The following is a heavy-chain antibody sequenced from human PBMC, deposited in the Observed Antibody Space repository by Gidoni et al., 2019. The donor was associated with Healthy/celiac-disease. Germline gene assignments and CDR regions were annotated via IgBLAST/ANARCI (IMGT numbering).Heavy chain of an antibody. J-gene: IGHJ4*02. CDR1: GGSFSGYY. D-gene: IGHD6-19*01. V-gene: IGHV4-34*01. Sequence: QVQLQQWCAGLLKPSETLSLTCPVYGGSFSGYYWSWIRQPPGKGLEWIGEINHSGSTNYNPSLKSRVTISVDTSKNQFSLKLSSVTAADTAVYYCAREGGIAVAYFDYWGQGTLVTVSS. CDR2: INHSGST. CDR3: AREGGIAVAYFDY.